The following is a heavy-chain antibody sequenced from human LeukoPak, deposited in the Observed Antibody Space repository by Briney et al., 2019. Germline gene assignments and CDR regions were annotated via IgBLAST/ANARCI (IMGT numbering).Heavy chain of an antibody. CDR2: INQDGSEI. CDR3: ARDRHINSWSNDRFDY. D-gene: IGHD6-13*01. CDR1: GFTFSNYW. V-gene: IGHV3-7*01. Sequence: GGSLRLSCAASGFTFSNYWMTWVRQAPGKGLEWVGNINQDGSEINYVDSVKGRFTISRDNAETSLYLQMNSLRADDTAIYYCARDRHINSWSNDRFDYWGQGALVTVSS. J-gene: IGHJ4*02.